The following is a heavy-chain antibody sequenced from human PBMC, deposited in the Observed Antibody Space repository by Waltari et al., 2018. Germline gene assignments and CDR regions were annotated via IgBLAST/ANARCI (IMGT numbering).Heavy chain of an antibody. V-gene: IGHV3-11*01. Sequence: QVQLEESGGGLVKPGGSLRLSCAVSGFTFSDYYMSWIRQAPVKGLDWVSYISSGGGSIYYADSVKGRFSMSRDNARKSLYLQMNNLRAEDTAVYYCARVVRGLMIHPNGAFDIWGQGTKVTVSS. D-gene: IGHD3-10*01. J-gene: IGHJ3*02. CDR3: ARVVRGLMIHPNGAFDI. CDR1: GFTFSDYY. CDR2: ISSGGGSI.